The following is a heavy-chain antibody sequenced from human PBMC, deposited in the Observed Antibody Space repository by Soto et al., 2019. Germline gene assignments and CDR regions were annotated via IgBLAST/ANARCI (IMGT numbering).Heavy chain of an antibody. Sequence: ASVKVSSKASGCTFSSYAISWVRQAPGQGLEWMGGIIPIFGTANYAQKFQGWVTMTRDTSISTAYMELSRRRSDDTAVYYCAREGIAAAGQYNWFDPWGQGTLVTVSS. CDR3: AREGIAAAGQYNWFDP. CDR1: GCTFSSYA. J-gene: IGHJ5*02. D-gene: IGHD6-13*01. V-gene: IGHV1-69*05. CDR2: IIPIFGTA.